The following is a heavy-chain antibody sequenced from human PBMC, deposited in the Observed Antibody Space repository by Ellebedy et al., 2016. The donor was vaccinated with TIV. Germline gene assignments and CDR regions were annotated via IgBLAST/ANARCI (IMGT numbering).Heavy chain of an antibody. Sequence: GESLKISCVVSGFTVYNNYMSWVRQAPGTGLEWVANLKPDGTEDYYVGSMKGRFTVSRDNAKSSLYLHLSSLGAEDTAVYYCARNSGWSIDYWGLGTLVTVSS. CDR2: LKPDGTED. D-gene: IGHD6-19*01. J-gene: IGHJ4*02. CDR3: ARNSGWSIDY. V-gene: IGHV3-7*03. CDR1: GFTVYNNY.